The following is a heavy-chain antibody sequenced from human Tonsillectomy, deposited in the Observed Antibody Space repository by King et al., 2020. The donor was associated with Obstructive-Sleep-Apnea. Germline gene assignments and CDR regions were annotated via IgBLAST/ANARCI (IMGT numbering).Heavy chain of an antibody. CDR1: GYSFTSYW. Sequence: QLVQSGAEVKKPGESLKISCKGSGYSFTSYWIGWVRQMPGKGLEWIGIIYPGDSDTRYSPSFQGQVTISADKSISTAYLQWSSLKASDTAMYYCARRTLYYYDSSGYYYLDYWGQGTLVTVSS. J-gene: IGHJ4*02. V-gene: IGHV5-51*01. CDR3: ARRTLYYYDSSGYYYLDY. D-gene: IGHD3-22*01. CDR2: IYPGDSDT.